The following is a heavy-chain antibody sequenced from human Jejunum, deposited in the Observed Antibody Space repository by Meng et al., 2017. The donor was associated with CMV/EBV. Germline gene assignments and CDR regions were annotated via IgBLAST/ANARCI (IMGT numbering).Heavy chain of an antibody. D-gene: IGHD6-19*01. Sequence: AQPQESGPGLGKPSGTLSLLCTVLGGSINNYYWNWIRQSAGKGLEWIGRIYTSGSTNYNPSLQSRVTMSVDTSKNQFSLKLTSVTAADTAVYYCARGYSSDWYDYWGQGALVTVSS. CDR2: IYTSGST. CDR1: GGSINNYY. CDR3: ARGYSSDWYDY. J-gene: IGHJ4*02. V-gene: IGHV4-4*07.